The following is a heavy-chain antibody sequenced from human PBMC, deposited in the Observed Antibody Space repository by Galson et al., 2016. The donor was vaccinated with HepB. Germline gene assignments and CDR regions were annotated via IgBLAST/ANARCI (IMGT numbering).Heavy chain of an antibody. V-gene: IGHV3-9*01. Sequence: SLRLSCAASGFTFDDYGMHWVRQAPGKGLEWVSGISWNSGSVGYADSVKGRFTLSRDNAKNSLYLQTNSLRAEDTALYYCARVSRTRPGFVDLWGRGTLVTVSS. J-gene: IGHJ2*01. CDR1: GFTFDDYG. CDR3: ARVSRTRPGFVDL. CDR2: ISWNSGSV. D-gene: IGHD1-14*01.